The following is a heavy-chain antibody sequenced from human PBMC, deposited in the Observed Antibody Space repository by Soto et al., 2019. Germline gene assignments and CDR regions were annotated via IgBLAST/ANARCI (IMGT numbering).Heavy chain of an antibody. V-gene: IGHV3-33*01. CDR2: IWNDGIRK. Sequence: HPGGSLRLSCAASGFTFSKYGMHWVRQAPGKGLEWVALIWNDGIRKVYVDSVKGRFTISRDNSKNTLDLQMNNLRDEDTAVYYCARHDENDANAIDYWGPGTLVTVSS. CDR1: GFTFSKYG. CDR3: ARHDENDANAIDY. D-gene: IGHD3-16*01. J-gene: IGHJ4*02.